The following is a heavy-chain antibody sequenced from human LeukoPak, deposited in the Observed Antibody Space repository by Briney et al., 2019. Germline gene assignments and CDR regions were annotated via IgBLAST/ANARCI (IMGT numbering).Heavy chain of an antibody. CDR1: GGSIRSSTYY. V-gene: IGHV4-39*07. J-gene: IGHJ4*02. Sequence: SETLPLTCTVSGGSIRSSTYYWGWIRQPPGKGLEWIGSIYHSGSTYYNPSLKSRVTISVDTSKNQFSLKLTSVTAADTAMYYCARTLYPWNFDYWGQGTLVTVSS. D-gene: IGHD2-2*02. CDR2: IYHSGST. CDR3: ARTLYPWNFDY.